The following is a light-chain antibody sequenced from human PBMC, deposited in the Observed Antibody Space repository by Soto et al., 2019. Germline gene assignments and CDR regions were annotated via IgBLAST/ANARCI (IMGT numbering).Light chain of an antibody. CDR2: VVS. J-gene: IGKJ1*01. CDR3: RQSIQRGA. CDR1: QSLLHSDGQTY. V-gene: IGKV2D-29*01. Sequence: EIVMTQTPLSLSVTPGQPASISCKSSQSLLHSDGQTYLYWYLQKPGQTPQLLIYVVSYRFSGVPDRCNGSGSGTDFTLKISRVEAEDVWVYYCRQSIQRGAFRQGPKVEI.